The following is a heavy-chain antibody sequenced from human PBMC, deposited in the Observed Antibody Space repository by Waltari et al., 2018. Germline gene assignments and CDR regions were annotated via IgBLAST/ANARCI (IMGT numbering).Heavy chain of an antibody. CDR1: GVSVTNYY. V-gene: IGHV4-4*07. D-gene: IGHD1-26*01. J-gene: IGHJ4*02. CDR3: ARVASRGGSYHFDI. Sequence: QVQLQESGPGLLKPSEALSPTCPVSGVSVTNYYWSWIRQPAGKGLEWIGRIFTTVNSNYNPSLQSRVTMSVDTSKNEFSLRLDSVTAADTAVYFCARVASRGGSYHFDIWGQGTLVTVSS. CDR2: IFTTVNS.